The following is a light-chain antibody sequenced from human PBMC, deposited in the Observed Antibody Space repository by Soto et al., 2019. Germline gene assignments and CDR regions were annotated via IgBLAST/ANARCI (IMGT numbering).Light chain of an antibody. CDR2: AAS. J-gene: IGKJ1*01. V-gene: IGKV1-27*01. Sequence: DIQMTQSPSSLSASVGDRVTITCRASQGISNYLAWYQQKPGKVPKLLIYAASTLQSGVPSRFSGSGSVTDFTLTISSLQPEDVATYYCQKYNSAWWTFGQGTKVEIK. CDR3: QKYNSAWWT. CDR1: QGISNY.